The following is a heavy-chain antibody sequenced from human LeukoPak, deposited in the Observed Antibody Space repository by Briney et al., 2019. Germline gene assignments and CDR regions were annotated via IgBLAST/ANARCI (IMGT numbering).Heavy chain of an antibody. D-gene: IGHD3-9*01. V-gene: IGHV1-69*05. CDR3: ARGPVYDILTGDSYYFDY. J-gene: IGHJ4*02. CDR2: INPFFGEA. Sequence: PEASVKVSCKASGCTFSSYATSWVRQAPGKGLEWMGRINPFFGEAKYAQKFQGRVPITTEDSKSTAYMELSSLRSEDTAVYYCARGPVYDILTGDSYYFDYWGQGTLVTVSS. CDR1: GCTFSSYA.